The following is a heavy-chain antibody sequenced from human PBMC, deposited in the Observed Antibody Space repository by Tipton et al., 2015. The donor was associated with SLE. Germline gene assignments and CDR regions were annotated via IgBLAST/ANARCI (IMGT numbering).Heavy chain of an antibody. J-gene: IGHJ3*02. CDR2: IYHSGST. Sequence: TLSLTCAVSGYSISSGYYWGWIRQPPGEGLEWIGSIYHSGSTYYNPSLKSRVTISVGTSKNQFSLKLSSVTAADTAVYYCARRDAFDIWGQGTMVTVSS. V-gene: IGHV4-38-2*01. CDR1: GYSISSGYY. CDR3: ARRDAFDI.